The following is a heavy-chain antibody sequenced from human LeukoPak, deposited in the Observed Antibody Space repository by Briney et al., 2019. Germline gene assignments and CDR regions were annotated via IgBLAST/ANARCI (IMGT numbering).Heavy chain of an antibody. D-gene: IGHD5-18*01. J-gene: IGHJ3*02. CDR3: ARDRFHWDTGGYSYGYSAFDI. V-gene: IGHV1-69*13. CDR2: IIPIFGTA. CDR1: GGTFSSYA. Sequence: SVKVSCKASGGTFSSYAISWVRQAPGKALEWRGGIIPIFGTANYAQKFQGRVTITADESTSTAYMELSSLRSEDTAVYYCARDRFHWDTGGYSYGYSAFDIWGQGTMVTVSS.